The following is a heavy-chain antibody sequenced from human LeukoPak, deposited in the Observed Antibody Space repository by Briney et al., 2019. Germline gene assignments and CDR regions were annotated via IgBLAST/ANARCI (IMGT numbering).Heavy chain of an antibody. V-gene: IGHV4-31*03. CDR3: ARGRRNSTTDAFDI. J-gene: IGHJ3*02. D-gene: IGHD2-2*01. Sequence: SETLSLTCTVSGGSISSGGYYRSWIRQHPGKGLEWIGYIYYSGSTYYNPSLKSRVTISVDTSKSQFSLKLSSVTAADTAVYYCARGRRNSTTDAFDIWGQGTMVTVSS. CDR2: IYYSGST. CDR1: GGSISSGGYY.